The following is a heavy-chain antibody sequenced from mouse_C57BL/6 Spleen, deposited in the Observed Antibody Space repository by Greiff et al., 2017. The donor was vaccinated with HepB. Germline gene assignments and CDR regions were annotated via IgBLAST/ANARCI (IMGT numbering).Heavy chain of an antibody. CDR1: GYTFTDYE. V-gene: IGHV1-15*01. Sequence: VQLQQSGAELVRPGASVTLSCKASGYTFTDYEMHWVKQTPVHGLEWIGAIDPETGGTAYNQKFKGKAILTADKSSSTAFMELRSLTSEDSAVYYCTRWLLPAYWGQGTLVTVSA. CDR2: IDPETGGT. J-gene: IGHJ3*01. D-gene: IGHD2-3*01. CDR3: TRWLLPAY.